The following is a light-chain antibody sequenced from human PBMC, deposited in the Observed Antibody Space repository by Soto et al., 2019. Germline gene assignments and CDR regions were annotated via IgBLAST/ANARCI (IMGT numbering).Light chain of an antibody. J-gene: IGKJ2*01. CDR1: QSVNTN. Sequence: EIVMTQSPATLSVSPGESATLSCRASQSVNTNLAWYQQKPGRAPRLLIHGASTRATGIPARFSGSGSGTEFTLNISSLQSEDFAVHYCQQYNNWPLHTFGQGTKLEIK. V-gene: IGKV3-15*01. CDR2: GAS. CDR3: QQYNNWPLHT.